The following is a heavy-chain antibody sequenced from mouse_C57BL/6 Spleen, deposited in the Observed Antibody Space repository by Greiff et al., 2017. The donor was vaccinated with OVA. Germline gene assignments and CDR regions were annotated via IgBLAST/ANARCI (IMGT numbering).Heavy chain of an antibody. CDR3: ARDSSGYVPAWFAY. V-gene: IGHV1-80*01. D-gene: IGHD3-2*02. J-gene: IGHJ3*01. CDR2: IYPGDGDT. Sequence: QVQLQQSGAELLKPGASVKISCKASGYAFSSYWMNWVKQRPGKGLEWIGQIYPGDGDTNYNGKFKGKATLTADKSSSTAYMQLSSLTSEDSAVYFCARDSSGYVPAWFAYWGQGTLVTVSA. CDR1: GYAFSSYW.